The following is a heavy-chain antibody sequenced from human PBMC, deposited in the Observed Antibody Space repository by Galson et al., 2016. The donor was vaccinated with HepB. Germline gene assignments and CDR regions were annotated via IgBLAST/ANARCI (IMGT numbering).Heavy chain of an antibody. V-gene: IGHV1-69*01. J-gene: IGHJ1*01. CDR1: GGTFSSYA. D-gene: IGHD7-27*01. Sequence: SCKASGGTFSSYAISWVRQAPGQGLEWMGRIIPIFGTANYAQKFQGRVTITADESTSTAYMELSSLRSEDTAVYYYARSLGTDTDFQHWGQGTLVTVSS. CDR3: ARSLGTDTDFQH. CDR2: IIPIFGTA.